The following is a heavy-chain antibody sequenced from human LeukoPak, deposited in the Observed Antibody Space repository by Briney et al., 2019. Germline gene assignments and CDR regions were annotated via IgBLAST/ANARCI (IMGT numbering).Heavy chain of an antibody. CDR2: ISYDGSNK. CDR3: ARDVYSGYEKDYYYYYGMDV. Sequence: PGRSLRLSCAASGFTFSSYAMHWVRQAPGKGLEWVAVISYDGSNKYYAGSVKGRFTISRDNSKNTLYLQMNSLRAEDTAVYYCARDVYSGYEKDYYYYYGMDVWGKGTTVTVSS. V-gene: IGHV3-30*04. CDR1: GFTFSSYA. J-gene: IGHJ6*04. D-gene: IGHD5-12*01.